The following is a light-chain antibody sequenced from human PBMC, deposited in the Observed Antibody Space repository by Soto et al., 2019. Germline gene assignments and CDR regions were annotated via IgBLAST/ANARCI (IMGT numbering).Light chain of an antibody. CDR1: QTINSY. CDR2: AAS. J-gene: IGKJ4*01. Sequence: DIQMTQSPSSLSASVGDRVTITCRASQTINSYLNWYQQKPGKAPKLLIYAASTLQSGVPSRFSGSGFGTDFTLTISSLQAEDFASYYCQQLRSYPSTFGGGTKVDIK. V-gene: IGKV1-39*01. CDR3: QQLRSYPST.